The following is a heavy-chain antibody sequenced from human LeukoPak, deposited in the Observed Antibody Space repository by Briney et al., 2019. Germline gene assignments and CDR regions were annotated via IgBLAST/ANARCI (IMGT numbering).Heavy chain of an antibody. Sequence: GGSLPLSCAASGFTFDDYAMHWGRPAPGKGLEWVSGISWNSGSIGYADSVKGRFTISRDNAKNSLYLQMNSLRAEDTALYYCAKDKGMGILWFGELEYWGQGTLVTVSS. J-gene: IGHJ4*02. V-gene: IGHV3-9*01. D-gene: IGHD3-10*01. CDR3: AKDKGMGILWFGELEY. CDR2: ISWNSGSI. CDR1: GFTFDDYA.